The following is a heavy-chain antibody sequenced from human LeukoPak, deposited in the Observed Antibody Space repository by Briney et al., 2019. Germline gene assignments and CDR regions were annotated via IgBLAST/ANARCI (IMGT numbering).Heavy chain of an antibody. J-gene: IGHJ4*02. CDR1: GFTVSSND. Sequence: PGGSLRLSCAASGFTVSSNDMSWVRQAPGRGLDWVSVIYSGGSTYYADSVKGRFTISRDNSKNTLYLQMNSLRADDTAVYYCARDTDSVTTGYWGQGTLVTVSS. V-gene: IGHV3-53*01. CDR2: IYSGGST. D-gene: IGHD4-17*01. CDR3: ARDTDSVTTGY.